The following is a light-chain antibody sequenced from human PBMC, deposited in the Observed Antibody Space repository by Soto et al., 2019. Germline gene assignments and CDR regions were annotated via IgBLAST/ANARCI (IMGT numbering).Light chain of an antibody. CDR1: QSVSSSY. V-gene: IGKV3-20*01. J-gene: IGKJ4*01. CDR3: EQYGSSPRVT. Sequence: EIVLTQSPSTLWLSRGERATLSCRASQSVSSSYLAWYQQKPGQAPRLLIYGASSRATGIPDRFSGSGSGTDFTLTISRLEPEDFAVYYCEQYGSSPRVTFGGGTKVEIK. CDR2: GAS.